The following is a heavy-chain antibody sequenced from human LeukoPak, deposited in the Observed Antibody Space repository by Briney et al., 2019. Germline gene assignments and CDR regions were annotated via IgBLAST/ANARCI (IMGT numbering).Heavy chain of an antibody. CDR1: EYTLTELS. J-gene: IGHJ4*02. CDR2: FDPEDGEI. V-gene: IGHV1-24*01. CDR3: ARDFHYDNSGYYSPALGY. D-gene: IGHD3-22*01. Sequence: GASVKVSCKVSEYTLTELSMHWVRQAPGKGLEWLGGFDPEDGEIIYAQKFQGRVTMSDDTSTDTAYMELGSLRSDDTAVYYCARDFHYDNSGYYSPALGYWGQGTLVTVSS.